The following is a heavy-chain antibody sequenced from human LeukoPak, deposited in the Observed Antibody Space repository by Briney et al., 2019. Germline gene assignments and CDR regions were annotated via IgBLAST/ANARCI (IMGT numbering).Heavy chain of an antibody. CDR1: GFTFSSYW. D-gene: IGHD1-1*01. V-gene: IGHV3-7*05. CDR2: IKQDGSEK. CDR3: ARGRYRRYFDY. Sequence: GGSLRPSCAASGFTFSSYWMSWVRQAPGKGLEWVANIKQDGSEKYYVDSVKGRFTISRDNAKNSLYLQMNSLRAEDAAVYYCARGRYRRYFDYWGQGTLVTVSS. J-gene: IGHJ4*02.